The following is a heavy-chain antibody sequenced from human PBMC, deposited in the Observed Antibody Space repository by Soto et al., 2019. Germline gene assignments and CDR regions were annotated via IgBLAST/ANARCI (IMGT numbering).Heavy chain of an antibody. V-gene: IGHV3-23*01. CDR1: GFTFSSYA. CDR3: AKELNIVVVVAAIDY. Sequence: GGSLRLSCAASGFTFSSYAMSWVRQAPGKGLEWVSAISGSGGSAYYADSVKGRFTISRDNSKNTLYLQMNSLRAEDTAVYYCAKELNIVVVVAAIDYWGQGTLVTVSS. CDR2: ISGSGGSA. D-gene: IGHD2-15*01. J-gene: IGHJ4*02.